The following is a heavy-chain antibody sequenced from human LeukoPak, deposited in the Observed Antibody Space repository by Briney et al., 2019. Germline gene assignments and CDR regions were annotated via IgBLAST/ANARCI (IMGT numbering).Heavy chain of an antibody. CDR2: IYYSRST. Sequence: SDTLSLTCTVWGGFISSYYWSWIRHPPGKGREWIWYIYYSRSTNYNPSLKSRVTISVDTSKNQFSLKLSSVTAADTAVYYCARVENTAMVYYWGQGTLVTVSS. CDR3: ARVENTAMVYY. CDR1: GGFISSYY. D-gene: IGHD5-18*01. J-gene: IGHJ4*02. V-gene: IGHV4-59*07.